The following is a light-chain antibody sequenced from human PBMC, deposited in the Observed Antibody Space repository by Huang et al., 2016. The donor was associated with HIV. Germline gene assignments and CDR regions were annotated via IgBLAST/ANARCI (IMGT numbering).Light chain of an antibody. CDR1: QSVVSNY. V-gene: IGKV3D-7*01. Sequence: DIVLTQCPATLSLSPGERATLSRRASQSVVSNYFCWYQQKPGQTPRLLIYDAPTRATGIPARFSGSGSGTDFTLTISSLQPEDFAVYYCQQDYMTGYIFGQGTKLEIK. CDR3: QQDYMTGYI. CDR2: DAP. J-gene: IGKJ2*01.